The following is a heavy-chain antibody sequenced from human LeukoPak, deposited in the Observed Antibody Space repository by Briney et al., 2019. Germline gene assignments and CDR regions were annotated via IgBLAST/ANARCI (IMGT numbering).Heavy chain of an antibody. CDR1: GGSISSGDYY. V-gene: IGHV4-30-4*01. D-gene: IGHD2-2*02. Sequence: SETLSLTCTVFGGSISSGDYYWSWIRQPPGKGLEWIGYIYYSGSTYYNPSLKSRVTISVDTSKNQFSLKLSSVTAADTAVYYCARAGYQLLYSGGTDFDYWGQGTLVTVSS. J-gene: IGHJ4*02. CDR3: ARAGYQLLYSGGTDFDY. CDR2: IYYSGST.